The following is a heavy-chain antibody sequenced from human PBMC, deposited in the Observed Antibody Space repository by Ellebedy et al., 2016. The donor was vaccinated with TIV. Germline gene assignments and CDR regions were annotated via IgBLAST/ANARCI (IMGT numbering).Heavy chain of an antibody. CDR3: ARLRYFGSGSYSDY. J-gene: IGHJ4*02. CDR1: GFTFSTYA. Sequence: GESLKISCAASGFTFSTYAMSWVRQAPGRRLEWVSTISGSGGGTYYTDSVKGRFTISRDNSKNTLYLQMNSLRAGDTAIYYCARLRYFGSGSYSDYWGQGTLVTVSS. D-gene: IGHD3-10*01. CDR2: ISGSGGGT. V-gene: IGHV3-23*01.